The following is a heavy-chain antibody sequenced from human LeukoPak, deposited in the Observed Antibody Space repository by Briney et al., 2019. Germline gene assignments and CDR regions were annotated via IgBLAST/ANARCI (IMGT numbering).Heavy chain of an antibody. CDR3: ARAAAGSRYFDY. CDR2: IYSGGST. V-gene: IGHV3-53*01. J-gene: IGHJ4*01. D-gene: IGHD6-13*01. Sequence: GGSLRLSCAASGFTVSSNYMSWVRQAPGKGLEWVSVIYSGGSTYYADSVKGRFTISRDNSKNTLYLQMNSLRAEDTAVYYCARAAAGSRYFDYWGQEPWSPSPQ. CDR1: GFTVSSNY.